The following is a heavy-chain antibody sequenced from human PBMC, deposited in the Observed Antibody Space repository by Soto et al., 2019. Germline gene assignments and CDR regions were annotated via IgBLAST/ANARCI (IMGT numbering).Heavy chain of an antibody. V-gene: IGHV4-34*01. Sequence: SETLSLTCAVYGGSFSGYYWSWIRQPPGKGLEWIGEINHSGSTNYNPSLKSRVTISVDTSKNQFSLKLSSVTAADTAVYYCARVAPGIPELLWFGESLNWFDPWGQGTLVTVSS. CDR2: INHSGST. D-gene: IGHD3-10*01. CDR1: GGSFSGYY. J-gene: IGHJ5*02. CDR3: ARVAPGIPELLWFGESLNWFDP.